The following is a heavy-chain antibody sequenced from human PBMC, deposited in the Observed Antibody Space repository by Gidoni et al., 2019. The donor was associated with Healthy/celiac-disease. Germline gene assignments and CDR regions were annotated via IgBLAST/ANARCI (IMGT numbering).Heavy chain of an antibody. CDR2: ISYDGSNK. J-gene: IGHJ4*02. D-gene: IGHD2-2*01. V-gene: IGHV3-30-3*01. CDR1: GFTFSSYA. Sequence: QVQLVESGGGVVQPGRSLRLSCAASGFTFSSYAMPWVRQAPGKGLGGVAVISYDGSNKYYADSVKGRFTISRDNSKNTLYLQMNSLRAEDTAVYYCARDGGYCSSTSCYEGGHYFDYWGQGTLVTVSS. CDR3: ARDGGYCSSTSCYEGGHYFDY.